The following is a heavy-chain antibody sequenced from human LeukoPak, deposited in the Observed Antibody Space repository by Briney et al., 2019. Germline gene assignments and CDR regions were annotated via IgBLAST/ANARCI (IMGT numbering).Heavy chain of an antibody. CDR3: ARQKLVLRYFDWLLYPADY. J-gene: IGHJ4*02. CDR1: GFTFSSYS. Sequence: PGGSLRLSCAASGFTFSSYSMNWVRQAPGKGLEWVSYISSSSSTIYYADSVKGRFTISRDNAKNSLYLQMNSLRAEDTAVYYCARQKLVLRYFDWLLYPADYWGQGTLVTVSS. D-gene: IGHD3-9*01. V-gene: IGHV3-48*01. CDR2: ISSSSSTI.